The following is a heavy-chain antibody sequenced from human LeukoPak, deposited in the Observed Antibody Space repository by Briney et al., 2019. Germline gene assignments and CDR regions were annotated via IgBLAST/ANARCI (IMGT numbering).Heavy chain of an antibody. CDR3: AKHGDFWSGYYVDY. V-gene: IGHV3-48*01. D-gene: IGHD3-3*01. CDR1: GFTFIIYS. J-gene: IGHJ4*02. CDR2: ITSSSRTK. Sequence: PGGSLRLSCAASGFTFIIYSMNWVRQAPGKGLEWVSYITSSSRTKYYADSVKGRFIISRDNAKNSLYLQMNSLRAEDTAVYYCAKHGDFWSGYYVDYRGQGTLVTVSS.